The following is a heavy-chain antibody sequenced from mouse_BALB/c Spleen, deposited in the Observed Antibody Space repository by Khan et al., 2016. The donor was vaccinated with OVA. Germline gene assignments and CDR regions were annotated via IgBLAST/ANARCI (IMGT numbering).Heavy chain of an antibody. CDR1: GYTFTKFG. J-gene: IGHJ4*01. CDR2: INTYTGEP. Sequence: QIQLVQSGPELKKPGETVKISCKASGYTFTKFGMNWVQQAPGKGLEWMGWINTYTGEPTYADDFKGRFAFSMETSASTAYLQINNLKDEDTATYVCARHPYFSYTMAYWGQGTSVTVSS. V-gene: IGHV9-3-1*01. D-gene: IGHD2-10*01. CDR3: ARHPYFSYTMAY.